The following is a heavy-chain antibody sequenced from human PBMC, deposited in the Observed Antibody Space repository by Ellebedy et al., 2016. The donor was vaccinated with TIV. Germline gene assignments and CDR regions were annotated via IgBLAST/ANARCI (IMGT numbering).Heavy chain of an antibody. CDR2: MRSRAKDYAA. Sequence: GESLKISXAASGLSSSTASMQWVRQAPGKGLEWVGRMRSRAKDYAAQYGESVRGRFSISRDDSKNMAYVQMNSLRIEDTAIYYCIRHEEWLRPWWGQGVLVTVSS. V-gene: IGHV3-73*01. D-gene: IGHD6-19*01. CDR1: GLSSSTAS. CDR3: IRHEEWLRPW. J-gene: IGHJ4*02.